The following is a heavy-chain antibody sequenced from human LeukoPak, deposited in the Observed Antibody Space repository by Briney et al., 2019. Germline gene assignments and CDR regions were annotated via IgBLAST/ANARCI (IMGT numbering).Heavy chain of an antibody. CDR2: ISYDGSNK. CDR3: AKDSLFLGELSSYFDY. J-gene: IGHJ4*02. D-gene: IGHD3-16*02. Sequence: GGSLRLSCAASGFTFSSYGMHWVRQAPGKGLEWVAVISYDGSNKYYADSVKGRFTISRDNSKNTLYLQMNSLRVEDTAVYYCAKDSLFLGELSSYFDYWGQGTLVTVSS. CDR1: GFTFSSYG. V-gene: IGHV3-30*18.